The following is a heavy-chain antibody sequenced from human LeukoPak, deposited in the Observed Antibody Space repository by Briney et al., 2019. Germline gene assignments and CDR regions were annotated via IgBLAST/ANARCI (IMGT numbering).Heavy chain of an antibody. CDR3: ANFISPR. V-gene: IGHV3-23*01. CDR2: SSGDGGNT. Sequence: GGSLRLSCAASGFSLRSFAMSWVRQAPGKGLEWVSASSGDGGNTDYADSVKGRFTISRDNSKNTLYLQMNSLRAEDTAVYYCANFISPRWGQGTLVTVSS. CDR1: GFSLRSFA. J-gene: IGHJ4*02. D-gene: IGHD2-21*01.